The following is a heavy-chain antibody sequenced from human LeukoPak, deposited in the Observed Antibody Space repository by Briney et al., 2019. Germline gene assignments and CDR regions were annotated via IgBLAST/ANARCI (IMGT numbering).Heavy chain of an antibody. J-gene: IGHJ6*02. V-gene: IGHV1-2*04. CDR3: ARVEIGSKDYYYYGMDV. CDR2: INPNSGGT. CDR1: GYTFTGYY. D-gene: IGHD2/OR15-2a*01. Sequence: ASVKLSCKASGYTFTGYYMHWVRQATGQGLEWMGWINPNSGGTNYAQKFQGWVTMTRDTSISTAYMELSRLRSDDTAVYYCARVEIGSKDYYYYGMDVWGRGTTVTVSS.